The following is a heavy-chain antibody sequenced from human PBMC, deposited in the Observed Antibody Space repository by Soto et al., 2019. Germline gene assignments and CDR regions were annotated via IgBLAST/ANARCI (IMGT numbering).Heavy chain of an antibody. CDR2: IYNTGST. Sequence: LSLTCTVSGGPFTIGTHYWSWIRQHPGKGLEWIGYIYNTGSTYSNPSLKSRVTISVDTSKNQFSLNLTSVTAADTAVYYCARGLFGGDERIYNWGQGTLVTVSA. V-gene: IGHV4-31*03. D-gene: IGHD2-21*02. CDR3: ARGLFGGDERIYN. CDR1: GGPFTIGTHY. J-gene: IGHJ4*02.